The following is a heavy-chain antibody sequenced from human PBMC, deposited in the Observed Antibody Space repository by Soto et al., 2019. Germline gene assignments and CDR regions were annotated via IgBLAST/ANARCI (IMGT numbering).Heavy chain of an antibody. V-gene: IGHV3-33*01. CDR3: ARVSGFSSTSVDY. D-gene: IGHD6-13*01. J-gene: IGHJ4*02. CDR2: ILYDGSNE. CDR1: GFTFSSYN. Sequence: GGALRLSFGGFGFTFSSYNMHWGRPAPGRGLEWVSFILYDGSNELYADSVKGRFTISRDNSKNTLYLQMNSLRAEDTAVYYCARVSGFSSTSVDYWGRGTLVTVSS.